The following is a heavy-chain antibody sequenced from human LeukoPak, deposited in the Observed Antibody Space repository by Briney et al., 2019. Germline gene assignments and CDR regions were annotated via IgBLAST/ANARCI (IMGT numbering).Heavy chain of an antibody. Sequence: ASVKVSCKASGYTFTSHSVHWARQAPGQRLEWMGWINTGNGNTKYSQKFQGRVTVTRDTSASTAYMELSSLRSEDTAVYYCVRGVVAKWGYYYGMDVWGQGTTVTVSS. CDR2: INTGNGNT. CDR1: GYTFTSHS. CDR3: VRGVVAKWGYYYGMDV. V-gene: IGHV1-3*04. J-gene: IGHJ6*02. D-gene: IGHD2-15*01.